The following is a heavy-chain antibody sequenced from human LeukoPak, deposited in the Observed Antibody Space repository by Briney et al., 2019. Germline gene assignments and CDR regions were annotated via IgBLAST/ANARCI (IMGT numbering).Heavy chain of an antibody. V-gene: IGHV3-21*01. D-gene: IGHD3-10*01. CDR1: GFNFRGYT. CDR3: APYYYGSGSYSYGMDV. J-gene: IGHJ6*02. Sequence: GSLRLSCAASGFNFRGYTMNWVRQAPGKGLEWVSSISSSGSSKYYAESVKGRFTISRDNARNSLFLQMDSLRAEDTALYYCAPYYYGSGSYSYGMDVWGQGTTVTVSS. CDR2: ISSSGSSK.